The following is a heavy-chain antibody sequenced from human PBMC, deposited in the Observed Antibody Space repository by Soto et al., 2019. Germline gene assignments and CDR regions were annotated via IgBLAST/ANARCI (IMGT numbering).Heavy chain of an antibody. CDR2: ISGSGGST. CDR1: GFTFSSYA. J-gene: IGHJ3*02. CDR3: AKVYTVVVVESPPDDAFDI. V-gene: IGHV3-23*01. D-gene: IGHD2-2*01. Sequence: GGSLRLSCAASGFTFSSYAMSWVRQAPGKGLEWVSAISGSGGSTYYADSVKGRFTISRDNSKNTLYLQMNSLRAEDTAVYYCAKVYTVVVVESPPDDAFDIWGQGTMVTVSS.